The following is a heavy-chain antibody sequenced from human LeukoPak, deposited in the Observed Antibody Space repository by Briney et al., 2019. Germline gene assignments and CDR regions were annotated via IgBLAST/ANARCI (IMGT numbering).Heavy chain of an antibody. Sequence: PGGSLRLSCAASGFTFSSYGMHWVRQAPGKGLEWVAVISYDGSNKYYADSVKGRFTISRDNSKNTLYLQMNSLRAEDTAVYYYAKDGSVVPAASVHYYYYGMDVWGQGTTVTVSS. CDR3: AKDGSVVPAASVHYYYYGMDV. J-gene: IGHJ6*02. CDR1: GFTFSSYG. D-gene: IGHD2-2*01. V-gene: IGHV3-30*18. CDR2: ISYDGSNK.